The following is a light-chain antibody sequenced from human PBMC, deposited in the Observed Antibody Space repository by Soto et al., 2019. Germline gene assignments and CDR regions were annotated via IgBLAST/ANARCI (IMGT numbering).Light chain of an antibody. V-gene: IGLV2-14*01. CDR3: SSYTSSSTV. J-gene: IGLJ1*01. CDR1: SSDVGGYNY. Sequence: QSALTQPASVSGSPGQSVAISCTGTSSDVGGYNYVSWYQQHPGKAPKLMTYEVSNRPSGVSNRFSGSKSGNTASLTISGLQAEDEADYYCSSYTSSSTVFGTGTKVTVL. CDR2: EVS.